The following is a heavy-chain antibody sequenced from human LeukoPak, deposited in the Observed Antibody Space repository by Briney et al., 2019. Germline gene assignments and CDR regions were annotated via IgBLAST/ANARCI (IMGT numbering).Heavy chain of an antibody. CDR2: INSDGTTT. J-gene: IGHJ4*02. V-gene: IGHV3-74*01. CDR1: GFSISSYW. CDR3: AADSGRRLDY. D-gene: IGHD6-19*01. Sequence: GGSLRLSCAASGFSISSYWMHWVRQAPGKGLVWVSHINSDGTTTSYVDSVKGRFTISRDNAKNTLSVQMNSLSAEDTGVYYCAADSGRRLDYWGQGILVTVSS.